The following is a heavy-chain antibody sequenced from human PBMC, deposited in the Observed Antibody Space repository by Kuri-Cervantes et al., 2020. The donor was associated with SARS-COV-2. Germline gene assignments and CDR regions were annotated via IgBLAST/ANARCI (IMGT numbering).Heavy chain of an antibody. CDR3: AKDGEYSSSWSHFDY. D-gene: IGHD6-13*01. V-gene: IGHV3-47*02. CDR1: GFAFSSYV. J-gene: IGHJ4*02. CDR2: IGTGGDT. Sequence: GGSLRLSCAASGFAFSSYVLHWVRRAPGKGPEWVSAIGTGGDTYYADSVMGRFTISRDNSKNTLYLQMNSLRAEDTAVYYCAKDGEYSSSWSHFDYWGQGTLVTVSS.